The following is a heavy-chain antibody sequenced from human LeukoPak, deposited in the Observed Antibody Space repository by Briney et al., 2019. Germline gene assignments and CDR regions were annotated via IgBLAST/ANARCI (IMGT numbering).Heavy chain of an antibody. CDR3: ARGVGTMVRGVTNQKNWFDP. Sequence: ASVKVSCKSSGYTFTSYGISWVRQAPGQGLEWMGWISAYNGNTNYAQKLQGRVTMTTDTSTSTAYMELRSLRSDDTYVYYCARGVGTMVRGVTNQKNWFDPWGQGTLVTVSS. D-gene: IGHD3-10*01. CDR2: ISAYNGNT. J-gene: IGHJ5*02. V-gene: IGHV1-18*01. CDR1: GYTFTSYG.